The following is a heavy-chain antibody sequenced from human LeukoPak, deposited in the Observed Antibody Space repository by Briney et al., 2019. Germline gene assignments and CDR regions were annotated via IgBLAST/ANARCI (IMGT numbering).Heavy chain of an antibody. V-gene: IGHV4-4*07. CDR1: GGSMSSYY. CDR2: VYTSGNT. J-gene: IGHJ4*02. CDR3: AGQECSSTSCRPFDY. D-gene: IGHD2-2*01. Sequence: SETLSLTCTVSGGSMSSYYWSWIRQPAGKGLEWIGRVYTSGNTNYNPSLKSRVTMSVDTSKNQFSLKLTSVTAADTAVYYCAGQECSSTSCRPFDYWGQGILVTVSS.